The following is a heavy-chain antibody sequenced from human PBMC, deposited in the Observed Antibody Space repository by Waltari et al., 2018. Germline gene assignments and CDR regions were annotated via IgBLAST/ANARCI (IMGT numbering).Heavy chain of an antibody. CDR3: ARGKGYCSGGSCYPGPYNWFDP. CDR1: GGTFSSYA. CDR2: SNPVFGAE. D-gene: IGHD2-15*01. J-gene: IGHJ5*02. V-gene: IGHV1-69*01. Sequence: QVQLVQSGAEVKKPGSSVKVSCKASGGTFSSYAIRWVRRAPGQGPGGVGGSNPVFGAENDGQKVHGRVTIAADESTSTAYMGVRSLRSEDTAVYYCARGKGYCSGGSCYPGPYNWFDPWGQGTLVTVSS.